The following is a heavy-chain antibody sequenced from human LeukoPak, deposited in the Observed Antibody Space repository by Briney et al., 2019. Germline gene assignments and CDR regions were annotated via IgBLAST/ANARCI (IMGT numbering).Heavy chain of an antibody. D-gene: IGHD3-16*01. CDR3: ARDKGGPFDY. J-gene: IGHJ4*02. CDR2: IYYSGST. Sequence: PSETLSLTCTVSGGSISSYYWSWIRQPPGKGLEWIGYIYYSGSTNYNPSLKSRVTISVDTSKNQFSLKLGSVTAADTAVYYCARDKGGPFDYWGQGTLVTVSS. CDR1: GGSISSYY. V-gene: IGHV4-59*01.